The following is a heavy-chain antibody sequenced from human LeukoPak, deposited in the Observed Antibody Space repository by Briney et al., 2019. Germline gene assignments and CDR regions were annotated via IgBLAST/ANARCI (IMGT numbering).Heavy chain of an antibody. V-gene: IGHV3-30*04. J-gene: IGHJ4*02. Sequence: GGSLRLSCAASGFTFSSYAMHWVRQAPGKGLEWVAVISYDGSNKYYADSVKGRFTISRDNSKNTLYLQMNSLRAEDTAVYYCARPLGGFAAMVDWGQGTLVTVSS. CDR1: GFTFSSYA. CDR3: ARPLGGFAAMVD. D-gene: IGHD5-18*01. CDR2: ISYDGSNK.